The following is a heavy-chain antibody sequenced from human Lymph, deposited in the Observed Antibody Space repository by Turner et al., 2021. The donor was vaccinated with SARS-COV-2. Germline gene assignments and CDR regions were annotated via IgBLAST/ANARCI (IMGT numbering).Heavy chain of an antibody. Sequence: QVQLAHPGAAVKTPGAPVKLSCTASRYTCTGYYIHWVRQAPGQGLEWMGWINPNSGGTNYAQRFQGRVTMTRDTALNTAYMQLSRLRSDDTAVYYCARARDLQSMVREVDPFDYWGQGTLVTVSS. CDR1: RYTCTGYY. V-gene: IGHV1-2*02. D-gene: IGHD3-10*01. J-gene: IGHJ4*02. CDR3: ARARDLQSMVREVDPFDY. CDR2: INPNSGGT.